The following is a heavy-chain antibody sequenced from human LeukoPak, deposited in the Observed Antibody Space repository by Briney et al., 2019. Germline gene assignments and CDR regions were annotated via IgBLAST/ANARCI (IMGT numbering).Heavy chain of an antibody. CDR2: ISGSGVST. D-gene: IGHD3-9*01. CDR3: AKYFRSPAYDILTGYSSFDY. J-gene: IGHJ4*02. Sequence: GESLKISCAASGFPFSNYAMRWVRQAPVKGLEWVSAISGSGVSTYYADSVNGRFTISRDNSKNTLYLQMNSLRAEDTAVYYCAKYFRSPAYDILTGYSSFDYWGQGTLVTVSS. CDR1: GFPFSNYA. V-gene: IGHV3-23*01.